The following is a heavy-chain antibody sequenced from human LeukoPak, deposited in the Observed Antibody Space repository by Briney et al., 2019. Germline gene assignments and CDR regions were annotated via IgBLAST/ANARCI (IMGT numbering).Heavy chain of an antibody. V-gene: IGHV3-30*18. CDR3: AKDSDRGGWYPDH. CDR1: GLAFSEYG. CDR2: ISYDGSNK. Sequence: PGGSLRLSCTASGLAFSEYGMHWVGQAPGKGLEWVAVISYDGSNKYHLDSVKGRFTISRDNSKDTLYLQMDSLRPEDTAVYYCAKDSDRGGWYPDHWGQGTLVTVSS. D-gene: IGHD6-19*01. J-gene: IGHJ4*02.